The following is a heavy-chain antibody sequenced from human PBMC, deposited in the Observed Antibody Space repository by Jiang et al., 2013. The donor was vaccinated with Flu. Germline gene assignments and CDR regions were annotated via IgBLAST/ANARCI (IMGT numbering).Heavy chain of an antibody. J-gene: IGHJ6*02. CDR3: ARLLRSGSYSEYHFYYGMDV. CDR1: GYILTSYG. D-gene: IGHD3-10*02. CDR2: ISTYNGYT. V-gene: IGHV1-18*01. Sequence: SGAEVKKPGASVKVSCKASGYILTSYGISWVRQAPGQGLEWMGWISTYNGYTSYAQKFQDRVTMTTDTSTRTAYMELRSLKSDDTAMYYCARLLRSGSYSEYHFYYGMDVWGQGTTVTVSS.